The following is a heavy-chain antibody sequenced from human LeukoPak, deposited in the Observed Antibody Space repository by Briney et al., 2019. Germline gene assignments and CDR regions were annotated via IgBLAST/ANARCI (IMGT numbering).Heavy chain of an antibody. Sequence: GGSLRLSCAASGFTFSSYAMHWVRQAPGKGLEWVAVISYDGSNKYYADSVKGRFTISRDNSKNTLYLQMNSLRAEDAAVYYCARVPGDYYYYGMDVWGQGTTVTVSS. V-gene: IGHV3-30-3*01. J-gene: IGHJ6*02. CDR2: ISYDGSNK. CDR3: ARVPGDYYYYGMDV. CDR1: GFTFSSYA. D-gene: IGHD3-10*01.